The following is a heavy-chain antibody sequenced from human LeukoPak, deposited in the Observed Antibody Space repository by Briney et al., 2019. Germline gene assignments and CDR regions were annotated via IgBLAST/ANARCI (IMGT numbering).Heavy chain of an antibody. CDR2: INPNSGGT. V-gene: IGHV1-2*02. CDR1: GYTFTGYY. CDR3: ARDHDIVATITWFDP. J-gene: IGHJ5*02. D-gene: IGHD5-12*01. Sequence: ASVKVSCEASGYTFTGYYMHWVRQAPGQGLEWMGWINPNSGGTNYAQKCQGRVTMTRDTSISTAYMELSRLRSDDTAVYYCARDHDIVATITWFDPWGQGTLVTVSS.